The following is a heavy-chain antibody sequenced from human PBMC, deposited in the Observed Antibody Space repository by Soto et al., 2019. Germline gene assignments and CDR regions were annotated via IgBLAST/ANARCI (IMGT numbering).Heavy chain of an antibody. Sequence: GGSLRLSCAASGFTFGDYWMTWVRQAPGKGLEWVANLKRDGRERYYVDSVKGRFSVSRDNAKSTLYLQMNSLSAEDTAIYFCSSDTFGLRDTWGQGTLVTVSS. CDR1: GFTFGDYW. CDR2: LKRDGRER. V-gene: IGHV3-7*01. J-gene: IGHJ5*02. D-gene: IGHD3-3*01. CDR3: SSDTFGLRDT.